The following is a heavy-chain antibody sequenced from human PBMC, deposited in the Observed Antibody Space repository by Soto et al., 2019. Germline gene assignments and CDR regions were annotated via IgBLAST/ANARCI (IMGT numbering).Heavy chain of an antibody. D-gene: IGHD3-10*01. CDR1: GGPFRGYY. Sequence: SETLSLTCAVYGGPFRGYYWSWIRQPPGKGLEWIGEINHSGRTNYNPSLKSRVSISVDRSKTQFSLKLTSVTAADTAVYYCSRLIVIMLRGVQHYYGMDVWVQGTTVTVSS. CDR3: SRLIVIMLRGVQHYYGMDV. V-gene: IGHV4-34*01. J-gene: IGHJ6*02. CDR2: INHSGRT.